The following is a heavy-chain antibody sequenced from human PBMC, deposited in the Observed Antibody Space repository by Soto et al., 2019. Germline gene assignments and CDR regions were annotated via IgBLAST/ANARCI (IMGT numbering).Heavy chain of an antibody. CDR2: INWNSGSI. CDR3: VKDESINWYSGHFRH. D-gene: IGHD6-13*01. Sequence: ESGGGLVQPGRSLRLSCAASGFTFDDYAMHWVRQVPGKGLEWVSGINWNSGSIGYGDSVKGRFAISRDNAKNSLHLQMNSLSAEDTDFYYCVKDESINWYSGHFRHWGQGTLVTVSS. CDR1: GFTFDDYA. J-gene: IGHJ1*01. V-gene: IGHV3-9*01.